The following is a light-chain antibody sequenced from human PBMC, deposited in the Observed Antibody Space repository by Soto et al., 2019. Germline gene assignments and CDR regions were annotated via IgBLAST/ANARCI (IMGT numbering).Light chain of an antibody. CDR2: AAS. Sequence: EIVLTQSPGTLSLSPGERATLSCRASQSVSSAYLAWYQHKPGQPPTLLIYAASSRVTGIPDRFSGSASGTDFTLTISRLEPEDFAVYYCQQYGSSSTWTFGQGTKVEIK. CDR3: QQYGSSSTWT. V-gene: IGKV3-20*01. J-gene: IGKJ1*01. CDR1: QSVSSAY.